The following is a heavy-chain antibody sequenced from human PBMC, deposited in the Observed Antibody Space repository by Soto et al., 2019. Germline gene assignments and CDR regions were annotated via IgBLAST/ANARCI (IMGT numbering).Heavy chain of an antibody. CDR1: GFTVSSNY. Sequence: EVQLVESGGGVVQPGGSLRLSCAASGFTVSSNYMSWVRQAPGKGLEWVSVIYSGGSTYYADSVKGRFTISRDNSKNTLYLQMNSLRAEDTAVYYCARSCCYPPGDYWGQGTLVTVSS. D-gene: IGHD2-15*01. J-gene: IGHJ4*02. V-gene: IGHV3-66*01. CDR2: IYSGGST. CDR3: ARSCCYPPGDY.